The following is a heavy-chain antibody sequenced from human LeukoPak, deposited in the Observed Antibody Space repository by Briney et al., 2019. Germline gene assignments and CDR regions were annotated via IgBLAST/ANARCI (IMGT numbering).Heavy chain of an antibody. D-gene: IGHD5-12*01. CDR2: ISATSSNI. CDR1: GFSFSVSG. Sequence: PGGSLRLSCAASGFSFSVSGMNWVRQAPGKGLEWVSYISATSSNINYADSVRGRFTISRDNAKNLLYLYMDSLRVEDTAVYYCARDLRPYSGYDNLAFDIWGQGTMVTVSS. V-gene: IGHV3-21*01. J-gene: IGHJ3*02. CDR3: ARDLRPYSGYDNLAFDI.